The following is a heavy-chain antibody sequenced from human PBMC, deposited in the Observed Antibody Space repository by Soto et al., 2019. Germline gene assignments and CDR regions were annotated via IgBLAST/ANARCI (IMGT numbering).Heavy chain of an antibody. V-gene: IGHV3-72*01. CDR1: GFTFSAHY. CDR2: SRDKANSYTT. J-gene: IGHJ4*02. Sequence: EVQLVESGGGLVQPGGSLRLSCAASGFTFSAHYIDWVRQAPGKGLEWVGRSRDKANSYTTEYAASVKGRFTISRDGSENSLYLQMNSLKTEDTAVYYCARVSNGYYFDFLGQGTLVTVSS. CDR3: ARVSNGYYFDF.